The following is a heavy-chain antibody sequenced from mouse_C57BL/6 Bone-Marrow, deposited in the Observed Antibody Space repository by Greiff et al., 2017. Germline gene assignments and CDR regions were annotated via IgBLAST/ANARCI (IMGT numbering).Heavy chain of an antibody. CDR1: GFTFSDYG. Sequence: EVQRVESGGGLVKPGGSLKLSCAASGFTFSDYGMHWVRQAPEKGLEWVAYISSGSSTIYYADTVKGRFTISRDNAKNTLFLQMTSLRSEDTAMYYCARIPTVDAMDYWGQGTSVTVSS. CDR2: ISSGSSTI. D-gene: IGHD1-1*01. V-gene: IGHV5-17*01. J-gene: IGHJ4*01. CDR3: ARIPTVDAMDY.